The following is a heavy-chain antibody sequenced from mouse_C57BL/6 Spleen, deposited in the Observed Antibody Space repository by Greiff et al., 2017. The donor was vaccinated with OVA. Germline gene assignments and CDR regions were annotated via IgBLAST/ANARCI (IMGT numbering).Heavy chain of an antibody. CDR2: IYPRSGNT. D-gene: IGHD1-3*01. CDR3: ARGEDNSDAY. CDR1: GYTFTSYG. Sequence: VQLQQSGAELARPGASVKLSCKASGYTFTSYGISWVKQRTGQGLEWIGEIYPRSGNTYYNEKFKGKATLTADKSSSTAYMELRSLTSEDSAVYFCARGEDNSDAYWGQGTLVTVSA. V-gene: IGHV1-81*01. J-gene: IGHJ3*01.